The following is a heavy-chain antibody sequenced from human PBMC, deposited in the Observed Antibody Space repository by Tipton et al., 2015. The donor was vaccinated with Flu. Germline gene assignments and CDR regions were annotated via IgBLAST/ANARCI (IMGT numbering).Heavy chain of an antibody. CDR2: IYHSGSP. CDR1: GYSISSGYY. J-gene: IGHJ4*02. D-gene: IGHD7-27*01. Sequence: GLVKPSETLSLTCAVSGYSISSGYYWGWIRQPPGKGLEWIGNIYHSGSPYYNPSLKSRVTISVDTSKNQFSLKLSSVTAADTAVYYCARHVNWGSGYDHCGQGTLVTVSS. CDR3: ARHVNWGSGYDH. V-gene: IGHV4-38-2*01.